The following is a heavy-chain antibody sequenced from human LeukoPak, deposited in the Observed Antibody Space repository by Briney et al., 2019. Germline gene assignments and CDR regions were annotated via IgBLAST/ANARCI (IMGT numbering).Heavy chain of an antibody. CDR3: ARGIWNDPYY. D-gene: IGHD1-1*01. J-gene: IGHJ4*02. Sequence: GGSLRLSCAASGFTFSSYSMNWVHQAPGKGREWVSYISSGSSTIYYADSVKGRFTISRDNAKNSLYLQMNSLRAEDTAVYYCARGIWNDPYYWGQGTLVTVSS. V-gene: IGHV3-48*01. CDR2: ISSGSSTI. CDR1: GFTFSSYS.